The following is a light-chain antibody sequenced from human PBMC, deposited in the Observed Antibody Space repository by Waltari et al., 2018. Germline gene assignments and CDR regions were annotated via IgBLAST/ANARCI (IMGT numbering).Light chain of an antibody. CDR3: QVWDSSSDHVV. Sequence: SYVLTQPPSVSVAPGQTARITCGGNNIGSKSVHWYQQKPGQAPVLVVYDDSDRPSGIPRGFAGSNSGNTATLTISRVEAGDEADYYCQVWDSSSDHVVFGGGTKLTVL. CDR2: DDS. V-gene: IGLV3-21*02. CDR1: NIGSKS. J-gene: IGLJ2*01.